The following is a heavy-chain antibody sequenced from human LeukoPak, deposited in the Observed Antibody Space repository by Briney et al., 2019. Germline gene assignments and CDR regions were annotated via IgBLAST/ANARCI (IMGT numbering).Heavy chain of an antibody. CDR3: ARESVLLWFGELLTQYYFDY. CDR2: ISGSGGST. V-gene: IGHV3-23*01. D-gene: IGHD3-10*01. CDR1: GFTFSSYG. J-gene: IGHJ4*02. Sequence: GGTLRLSCAASGFTFSSYGMSWVRQAPGKGLEWVSAISGSGGSTYYADSVKGRFTISRDNSKNTLYLQMNSLRAEDTAVYYCARESVLLWFGELLTQYYFDYWGQGTLVTVSS.